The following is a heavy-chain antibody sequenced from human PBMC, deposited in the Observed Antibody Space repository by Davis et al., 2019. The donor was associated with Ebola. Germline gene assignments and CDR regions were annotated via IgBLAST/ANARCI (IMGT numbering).Heavy chain of an antibody. Sequence: MPSETLSLTCAVYGGSFGGDCYWVCIRQAPGKGLEWIGEIHHSGKTTYNPSLKSRVTISVDKSKNQFSLKLTSVTAADTAVYYCAREAEDYYGVDVWGQGTTVTVSS. CDR1: GGSFGGDCY. V-gene: IGHV4-34*01. CDR2: IHHSGKT. J-gene: IGHJ6*02. CDR3: AREAEDYYGVDV.